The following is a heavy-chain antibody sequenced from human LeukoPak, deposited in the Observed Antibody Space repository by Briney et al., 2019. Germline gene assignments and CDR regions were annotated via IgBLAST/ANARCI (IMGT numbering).Heavy chain of an antibody. J-gene: IGHJ6*03. Sequence: PSETLSLTCTVSGGSISSSSYYWGWIRQPPGKGLEWIGSIYYSGSTYYNPSLKSRVTISVDTSKNQFSLKLSSVTAADTAVYYCARVHSSGWLPYCMDVWGKGTTVTVSS. CDR1: GGSISSSSYY. V-gene: IGHV4-39*07. D-gene: IGHD6-19*01. CDR2: IYYSGST. CDR3: ARVHSSGWLPYCMDV.